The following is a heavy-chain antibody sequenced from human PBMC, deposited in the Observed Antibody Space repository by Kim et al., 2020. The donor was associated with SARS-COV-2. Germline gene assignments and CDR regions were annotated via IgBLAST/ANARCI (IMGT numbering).Heavy chain of an antibody. CDR2: IYYSGST. CDR1: GGSISSGGYY. D-gene: IGHD1-26*01. Sequence: SETLSLTCTVSGGSISSGGYYWSWIRQHPGKGLEWIGYIYYSGSTYYNPSLKSRVTISVDTSKNQLSLKLSSVTAADTAVYYCARAREEPEYYFDYWGQGTLVTVSS. J-gene: IGHJ4*02. CDR3: ARAREEPEYYFDY. V-gene: IGHV4-31*03.